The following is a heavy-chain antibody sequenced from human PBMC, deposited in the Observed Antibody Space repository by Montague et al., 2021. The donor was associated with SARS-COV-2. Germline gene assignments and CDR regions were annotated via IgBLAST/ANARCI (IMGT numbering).Heavy chain of an antibody. D-gene: IGHD6-13*01. V-gene: IGHV4-39*07. J-gene: IGHJ6*02. CDR3: ARVGRQQLVRLSGMDV. CDR2: IDYSGST. Sequence: SETLSLTCTVSGGSISSSSYYWGWIRQPPGKGLEWIGSIDYSGSTYYNRFLKSRVTISVDTSKNQFSLKLSSVTAADTAVYYCARVGRQQLVRLSGMDVWGQGTTVTVSS. CDR1: GGSISSSSYY.